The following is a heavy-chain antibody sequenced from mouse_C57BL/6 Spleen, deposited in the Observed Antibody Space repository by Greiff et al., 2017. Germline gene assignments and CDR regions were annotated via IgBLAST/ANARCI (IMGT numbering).Heavy chain of an antibody. CDR1: GYTFTSYW. Sequence: QVQLQQPGAELVMPGASVKLSCKASGYTFTSYWMHWVKQRPGQGLEWIGEIDPSDSYTNYNQKFKGKSTLTVDKSSSTAYMQLSSLTSEYSAVYYCARTYDYYFDYWGQGTTLTVSS. CDR3: ARTYDYYFDY. D-gene: IGHD2-4*01. CDR2: IDPSDSYT. V-gene: IGHV1-69*01. J-gene: IGHJ2*01.